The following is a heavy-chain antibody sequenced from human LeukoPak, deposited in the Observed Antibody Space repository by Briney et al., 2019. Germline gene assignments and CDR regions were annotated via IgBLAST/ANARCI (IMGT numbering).Heavy chain of an antibody. CDR1: NYSISRGYH. J-gene: IGHJ5*02. D-gene: IGHD3-22*01. CDR2: IYYSGSI. Sequence: PSETLSLTCAVSNYSISRGYHWGWIRQPPGKGLEWIGYIYYSGSIYYNSSLKSRVTISLDTSKNQFSLKLSSVTAADTAVYYCASRTYYYDSSGPFNWFDPWGQGTLVTVSS. V-gene: IGHV4-38-2*01. CDR3: ASRTYYYDSSGPFNWFDP.